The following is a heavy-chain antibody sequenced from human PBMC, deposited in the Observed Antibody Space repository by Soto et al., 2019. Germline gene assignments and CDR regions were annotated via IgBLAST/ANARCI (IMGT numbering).Heavy chain of an antibody. CDR2: ISGSGGST. V-gene: IGHV3-23*01. D-gene: IGHD2-2*02. Sequence: GGSLRLSCAASGFTFSSYAMSWVRQAPGQGLEWVSAISGSGGSTYYADSVKGRFTISRDNSENTLYLQMNSLRAEDTAVYYCAKGTHCSSTSCYTGGSGMDVWGQGTTVTVSS. J-gene: IGHJ6*02. CDR3: AKGTHCSSTSCYTGGSGMDV. CDR1: GFTFSSYA.